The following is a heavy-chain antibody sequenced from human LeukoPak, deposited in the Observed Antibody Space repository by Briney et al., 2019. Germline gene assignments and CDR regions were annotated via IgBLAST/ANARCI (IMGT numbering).Heavy chain of an antibody. CDR1: GFTFSDYY. J-gene: IGHJ4*02. CDR3: ARYRVTTNDYFDY. D-gene: IGHD4-17*01. CDR2: ISHSGNTI. V-gene: IGHV3-11*01. Sequence: PGGSLRLSCAASGFTFSDYYMSWVRQAPGKGLEWISDISHSGNTIRYADSVKGRFTIFRDNAKNSLYLQLNSLRDDDTAVYYCARYRVTTNDYFDYWGQGTLVTVSS.